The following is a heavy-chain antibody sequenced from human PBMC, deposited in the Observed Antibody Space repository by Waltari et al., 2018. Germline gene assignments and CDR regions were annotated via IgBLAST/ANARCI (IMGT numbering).Heavy chain of an antibody. CDR3: AKVPPNFQYSSSWLDY. Sequence: EVQLVESGGGLVQPGGSLRLSCAASGFTFSSYAMSWVRQAPGKGLEWVSAISGSGGSTYYADAVKGRFTISRDNSKNTLYLQMNSLRAEDTAVYYCAKVPPNFQYSSSWLDYWGQGTLVTVSS. D-gene: IGHD6-13*01. J-gene: IGHJ4*02. CDR2: ISGSGGST. V-gene: IGHV3-23*04. CDR1: GFTFSSYA.